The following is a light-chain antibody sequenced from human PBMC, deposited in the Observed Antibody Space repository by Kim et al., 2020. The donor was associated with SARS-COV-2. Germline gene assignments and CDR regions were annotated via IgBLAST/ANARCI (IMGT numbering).Light chain of an antibody. CDR1: QSISSW. V-gene: IGKV1-5*03. J-gene: IGKJ1*01. CDR3: QQYNSYRT. Sequence: SASVGDRVTITCRASQSISSWLAWYQQKPGKAPKLLIYEASSLENGVPSRFSGSGSGTEFTLTISSLQPDDFATYYCQQYNSYRTFGQGTKVDIK. CDR2: EAS.